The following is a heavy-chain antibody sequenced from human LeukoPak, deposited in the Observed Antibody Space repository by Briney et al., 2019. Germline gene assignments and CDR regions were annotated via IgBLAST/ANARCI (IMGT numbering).Heavy chain of an antibody. CDR2: IKKDGTET. J-gene: IGHJ4*02. Sequence: GGSLRLSCAASGFTFSTYSMNWARQAPGKGLEWVANIKKDGTETYYVDSVKGRFTVSRENAKNSLYLHMNSLRAADTAVYYCARGGYSVYFFSGDYWGQGSLVTVSS. CDR1: GFTFSTYS. D-gene: IGHD5/OR15-5a*01. V-gene: IGHV3-7*03. CDR3: ARGGYSVYFFSGDY.